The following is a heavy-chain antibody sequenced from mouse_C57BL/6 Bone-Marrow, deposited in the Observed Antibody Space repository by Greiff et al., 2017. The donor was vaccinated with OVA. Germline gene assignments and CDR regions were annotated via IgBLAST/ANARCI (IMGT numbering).Heavy chain of an antibody. Sequence: QVQLQQPGAELVRPGSSVKLSCKASGYTFTSYWMPWVKQRPIQGLEWIGNIDPSDSETHYNQKFKDKATLTVDKSSSTAYMQLSSLTSDDSAVYYCARLGRRAWFAYWGQGTLVTVSA. V-gene: IGHV1-52*01. CDR1: GYTFTSYW. J-gene: IGHJ3*01. D-gene: IGHD4-1*01. CDR3: ARLGRRAWFAY. CDR2: IDPSDSET.